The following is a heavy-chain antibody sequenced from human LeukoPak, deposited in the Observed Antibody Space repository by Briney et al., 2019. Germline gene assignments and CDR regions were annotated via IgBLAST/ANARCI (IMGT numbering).Heavy chain of an antibody. V-gene: IGHV1-18*04. CDR1: GYTFTGYY. J-gene: IGHJ6*03. CDR3: AREGGVGPTAPPDYYSYQMDV. CDR2: ISPYTTKT. D-gene: IGHD1-26*01. Sequence: GASVKVSCKASGYTFTGYYMLWVRQAPGQGLEWMGWISPYTTKTNYAQSLQGRVTMTTDTSTSTAYMELRSLRSDDTAVYYCAREGGVGPTAPPDYYSYQMDVWGKGTTVTVSS.